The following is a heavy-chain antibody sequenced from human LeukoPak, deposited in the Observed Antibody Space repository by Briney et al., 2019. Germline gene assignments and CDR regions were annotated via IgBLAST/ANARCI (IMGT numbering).Heavy chain of an antibody. D-gene: IGHD3-22*01. J-gene: IGHJ6*03. CDR3: ARDYYYDSSGYSIRYYYMDV. V-gene: IGHV4-31*03. CDR1: GGSISSGGYY. CDR2: IYYSGST. Sequence: SETLSLTCTVSGGSISSGGYYWSWIRQHPGKGLEWIGYIYYSGSTYYNPSLKSRVTISVDTSKNQFSLKLSSVTAADTAVYYCARDYYYDSSGYSIRYYYMDVWGQGTTVTVSS.